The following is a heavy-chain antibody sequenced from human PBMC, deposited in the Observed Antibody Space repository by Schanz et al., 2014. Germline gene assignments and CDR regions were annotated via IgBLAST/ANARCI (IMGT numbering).Heavy chain of an antibody. Sequence: PGGSLRLSCAASGITFSSHRFNWVRQAPGKGLEWVSVIGVDGTTTYYADSVKGRFTISRDNSKNSLYLQMNSLRAEDTGLYFCARGGSGSHYRLDYWGQGTLVTVSS. CDR3: ARGGSGSHYRLDY. V-gene: IGHV3-21*03. CDR2: IGVDGTTT. D-gene: IGHD1-26*01. J-gene: IGHJ4*02. CDR1: GITFSSHR.